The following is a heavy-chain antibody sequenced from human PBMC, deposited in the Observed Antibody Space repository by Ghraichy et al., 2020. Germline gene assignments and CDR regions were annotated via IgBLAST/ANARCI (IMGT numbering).Heavy chain of an antibody. J-gene: IGHJ6*02. D-gene: IGHD4-17*01. CDR3: AREGVVDYGDYVGYYYYGMDV. Sequence: ASVKVSCKASGYTFTSYGISWVRQAPGQGLEWMGWISAYNGNTNYAQKLQGRVTMTTDTSTSTAYMELRSLRSDDTAVYYCAREGVVDYGDYVGYYYYGMDVWGQGTTVTVSS. CDR2: ISAYNGNT. CDR1: GYTFTSYG. V-gene: IGHV1-18*01.